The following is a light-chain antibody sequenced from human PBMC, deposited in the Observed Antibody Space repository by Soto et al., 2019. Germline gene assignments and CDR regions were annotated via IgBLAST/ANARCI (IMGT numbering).Light chain of an antibody. CDR2: LGS. Sequence: DIVMTQSPLSLPVTPGEPASISCRSSQSLLHSNGYNYLDWYLQKPGQSPQLLIYLGSNRASGXPXXFSGSGSGTDFTLKISRVEADDVGVYYCMQSLQTPTFGGGTKVEIK. CDR1: QSLLHSNGYNY. CDR3: MQSLQTPT. V-gene: IGKV2-28*01. J-gene: IGKJ4*01.